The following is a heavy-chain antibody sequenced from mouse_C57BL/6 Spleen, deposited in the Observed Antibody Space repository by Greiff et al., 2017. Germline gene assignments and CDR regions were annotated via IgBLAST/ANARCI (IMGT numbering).Heavy chain of an antibody. V-gene: IGHV1-54*01. CDR1: GYAFTNYL. J-gene: IGHJ2*01. Sequence: QVQLQQSGAELVRPGTSVKVSCKASGYAFTNYLIEWVKQRPGQGLEWIGVINPGSGGTNYNEKFKGKATLTADKSSSTAYMQLSSLTSEDSAVYFCARGGKTHFDYWGQGTTLTVSS. CDR2: INPGSGGT. CDR3: ARGGKTHFDY.